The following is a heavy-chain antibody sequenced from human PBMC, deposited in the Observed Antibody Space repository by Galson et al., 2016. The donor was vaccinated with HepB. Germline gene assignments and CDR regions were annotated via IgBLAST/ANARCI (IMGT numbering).Heavy chain of an antibody. J-gene: IGHJ3*02. CDR1: RFTFSNYW. CDR2: IKKDGSEK. V-gene: IGHV3-7*03. CDR3: AREWLRGYFDWFRKGAFDI. Sequence: SLRLSCAASRFTFSNYWMSWVRKAPGKGLEWVANIKKDGSEKYYADSVKGRFTISRDNAKNSLYLQMNSRGAEDTAVYYCAREWLRGYFDWFRKGAFDIWGQGTMVTVSS. D-gene: IGHD3-9*01.